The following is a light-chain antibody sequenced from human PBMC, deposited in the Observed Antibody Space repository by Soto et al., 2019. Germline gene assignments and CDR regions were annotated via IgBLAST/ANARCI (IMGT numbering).Light chain of an antibody. J-gene: IGLJ3*02. CDR3: AAWDDSLNGPV. V-gene: IGLV1-44*01. Sequence: QSVLTQPPSASGTPGQRVTISCSGSTSNIGRNTVNWYQQLPGTAPKLLIYSNHQRPSRVPDRFSGSKSGTSASLAISGLQSEDEADYYCAAWDDSLNGPVFGGGTKVTVL. CDR2: SNH. CDR1: TSNIGRNT.